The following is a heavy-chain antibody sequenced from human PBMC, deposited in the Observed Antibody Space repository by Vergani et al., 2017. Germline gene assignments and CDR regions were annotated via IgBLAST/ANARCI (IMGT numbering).Heavy chain of an antibody. CDR2: IDHTGRP. J-gene: IGHJ6*03. V-gene: IGHV4-34*01. D-gene: IGHD4-11*01. CDR1: GGSFTSYH. CDR3: ARVNTETNGHLYYYYYIDV. Sequence: QVQLQQWGGGLFKPSETLSLTCVVNGGSFTSYHWTWIRQSPGEGLEWVGDIDHTGRPDYNPSLKSRLTMSVDKSRNQFSLTLNSVTATDTAIYFCARVNTETNGHLYYYYYIDVWGQGTAGTVS.